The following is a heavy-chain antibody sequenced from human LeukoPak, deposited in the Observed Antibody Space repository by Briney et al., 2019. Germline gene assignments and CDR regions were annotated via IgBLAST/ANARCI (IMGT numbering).Heavy chain of an antibody. CDR3: ARGLGSGWYKGGWFDP. J-gene: IGHJ5*02. V-gene: IGHV1-8*01. CDR1: GYTFTSYD. CDR2: MNPNSGNT. D-gene: IGHD6-19*01. Sequence: GASVKVSCKASGYTFTSYDINWVRQATGQGLEWMGWMNPNSGNTGYAQKFQGRVTITRNTSISTAYMELSSLRSEDTAVYYCARGLGSGWYKGGWFDPWGQGTLVTVSS.